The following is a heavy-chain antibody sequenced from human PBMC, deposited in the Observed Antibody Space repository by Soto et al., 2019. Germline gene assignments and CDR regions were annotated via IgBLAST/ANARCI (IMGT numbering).Heavy chain of an antibody. V-gene: IGHV4-4*02. CDR3: GDPPSAF. J-gene: IGHJ4*02. CDR1: GDSISSSRW. Sequence: QVQLQESGPGLVKPSGTLSLTCAVSGDSISSSRWWTWVRQPPGKGLEWIGEIYHNGNTNYNTSLKSRITISVDTSKNQFPLKLNSVTAADTAIYYCGDPPSAFWGQGTLVTVSS. D-gene: IGHD6-19*01. CDR2: IYHNGNT.